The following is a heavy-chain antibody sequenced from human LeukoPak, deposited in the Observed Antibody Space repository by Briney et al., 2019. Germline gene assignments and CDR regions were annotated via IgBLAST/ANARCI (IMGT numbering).Heavy chain of an antibody. V-gene: IGHV4-38-2*02. Sequence: PSETLSLTCTVSGGSISSYYWSWIRQPPGKGLEWIGSIYHSGSTYYNPSLKSRVTISVDTSKNQFSLKLSSVTAADTAVYYCARDYYGSGSYPFYWGQGTLVTVSS. J-gene: IGHJ4*02. CDR1: GGSISSYY. D-gene: IGHD3-10*01. CDR3: ARDYYGSGSYPFY. CDR2: IYHSGST.